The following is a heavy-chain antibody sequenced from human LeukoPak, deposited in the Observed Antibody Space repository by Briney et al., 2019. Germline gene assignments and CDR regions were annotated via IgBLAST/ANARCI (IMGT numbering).Heavy chain of an antibody. D-gene: IGHD4-17*01. CDR2: IYYSGST. CDR3: ARGDGDFDY. CDR1: GGSISSYY. J-gene: IGHJ4*02. Sequence: ASGTLSLTCTVSGGSISSYYWSWIRQPPGKGLEWIGYIYYSGSTNYNPSLKSRVTISVDTSKNQFSLRLSSVTAADTAVYYCARGDGDFDYWGQGTLVTVSS. V-gene: IGHV4-59*01.